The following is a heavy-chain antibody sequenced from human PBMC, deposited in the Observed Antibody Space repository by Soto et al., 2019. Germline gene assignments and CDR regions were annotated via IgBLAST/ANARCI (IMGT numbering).Heavy chain of an antibody. CDR3: ARLGAPAHYYYYYGMDV. J-gene: IGHJ6*02. V-gene: IGHV1-8*01. Sequence: AASVKVSCKASGYTFTSYDINWVRQATGQGLEWMGWMNPNSGNTGYAQKFQGRVTMTRNTSISTAYMELSSLRSEDTAVYYCARLGAPAHYYYYYGMDVWGQGTTVTVSS. CDR1: GYTFTSYD. CDR2: MNPNSGNT.